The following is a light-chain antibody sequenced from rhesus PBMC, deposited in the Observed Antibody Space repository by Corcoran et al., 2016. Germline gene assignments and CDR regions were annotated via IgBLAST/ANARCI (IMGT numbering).Light chain of an antibody. CDR1: QGISNY. Sequence: DIQMTQSPSSLSASVGDTVTITCRASQGISNYLAWYQQKPGKAPKPLIYYASNLESGVPSRFSGSGSGTDFTLTIISLQPEDLAIYYCKQHNSYPPTFGQGTKVEIK. V-gene: IGKV1S14*01. J-gene: IGKJ1*01. CDR3: KQHNSYPPT. CDR2: YAS.